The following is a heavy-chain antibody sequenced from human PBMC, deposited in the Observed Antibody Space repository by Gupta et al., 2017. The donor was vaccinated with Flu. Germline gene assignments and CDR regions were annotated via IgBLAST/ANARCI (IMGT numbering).Heavy chain of an antibody. CDR1: GSTFSSYS. V-gene: IGHV3-21*01. D-gene: IGHD1-26*01. CDR3: ARAWEARGYFDY. J-gene: IGHJ4*02. Sequence: EAQLVVSGGGLVKPGGSLKLSCVASGSTFSSYSVNWVRQAPGKGLEWVSFISSSSSYIYYADSVKGRFTISRDNAKNSLYLQMNNLRAEDTAVYYCARAWEARGYFDYWGQGSLVTVSS. CDR2: ISSSSSYI.